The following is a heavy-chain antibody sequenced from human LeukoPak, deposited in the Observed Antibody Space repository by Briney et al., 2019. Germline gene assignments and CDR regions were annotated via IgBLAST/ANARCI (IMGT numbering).Heavy chain of an antibody. CDR1: GFTFSSYA. D-gene: IGHD5-24*01. Sequence: GGSLRLSCAASGFTFSSYAMSWVRQAPGKGLEWVSAISGSGGSTYYADSVKGRFTISRDNSKNTLYLQMNSLRVEDTAVYYCARESEMPAYYYNYMDVWGKGTTVTVSS. CDR3: ARESEMPAYYYNYMDV. CDR2: ISGSGGST. J-gene: IGHJ6*03. V-gene: IGHV3-23*01.